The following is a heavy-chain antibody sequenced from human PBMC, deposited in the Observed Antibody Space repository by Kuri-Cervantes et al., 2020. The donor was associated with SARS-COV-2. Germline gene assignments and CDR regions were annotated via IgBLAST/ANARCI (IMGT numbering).Heavy chain of an antibody. Sequence: GESLKISCAASGFTFSSYSMLWVRQAPGKGLEWVSSINTDGSHKNYADSVKGRFTISRDGAKSSLYLQMNSLRVEDTAVYYCARDEIAYDFWSGYYLGYWGQGTLVTVSS. CDR1: GFTFSSYS. V-gene: IGHV3-21*01. CDR3: ARDEIAYDFWSGYYLGY. D-gene: IGHD3-3*01. CDR2: INTDGSHK. J-gene: IGHJ4*02.